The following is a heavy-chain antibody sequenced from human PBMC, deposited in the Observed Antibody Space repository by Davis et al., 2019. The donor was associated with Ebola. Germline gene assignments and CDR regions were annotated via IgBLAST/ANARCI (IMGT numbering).Heavy chain of an antibody. J-gene: IGHJ4*02. CDR3: AKDNGDYGFDY. CDR2: ISYDGNYK. D-gene: IGHD4/OR15-4a*01. V-gene: IGHV3-30*18. CDR1: GFSFRTYG. Sequence: GGSLRLSCAASGFSFRTYGMHWVRQAPGKGPEWVAGISYDGNYKYYEDSVKGRFTISRDNSMNTLYLQMNSLRTEDTTIYYCAKDNGDYGFDYWGQGTLVTVSS.